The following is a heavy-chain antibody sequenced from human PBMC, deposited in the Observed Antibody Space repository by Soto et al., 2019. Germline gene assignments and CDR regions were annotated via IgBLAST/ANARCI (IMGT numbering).Heavy chain of an antibody. V-gene: IGHV4-31*03. D-gene: IGHD3-10*01. CDR3: ARERGDVNAFDI. CDR1: GGSISSGGYY. J-gene: IGHJ3*02. CDR2: IYYSGST. Sequence: QVQLQESGPGLVKPSQTLSLSCTGSGGSISSGGYYWSWIRQHPGKGLEWIGYIYYSGSTYYNSSLKSRVTISVDTSKNQFSLKLTSVTAADTAVYYCARERGDVNAFDIWGQGTMVTVSS.